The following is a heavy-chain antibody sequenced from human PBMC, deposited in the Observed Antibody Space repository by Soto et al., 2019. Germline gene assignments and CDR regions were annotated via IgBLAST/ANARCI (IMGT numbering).Heavy chain of an antibody. CDR1: GFTFSSYG. CDR3: ARDHPYCSGGRCYSADYFDY. D-gene: IGHD2-15*01. J-gene: IGHJ4*02. Sequence: GGSLRLSCAASGFTFSSYGMHWVRQAPGKGLEWVAVIWYDGSNKYYADSVKGRFTISRDNSKNTLYLQMNSLRAEDTAVYYCARDHPYCSGGRCYSADYFDYWGQGTLVTVSS. CDR2: IWYDGSNK. V-gene: IGHV3-33*01.